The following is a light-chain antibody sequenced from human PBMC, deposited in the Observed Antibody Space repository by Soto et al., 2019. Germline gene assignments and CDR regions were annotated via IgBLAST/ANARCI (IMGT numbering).Light chain of an antibody. CDR3: QQYSNLIT. J-gene: IGKJ5*01. CDR1: QDISNY. Sequence: DIQTTLFSNSLSASLGDRFTITCQASQDISNYLNWYQQKLGKAPKLLIYDASNLETGVPSRFSGSGSGTDFTFTISSLQPEDFATYYCQQYSNLITFGQGTRLEIK. CDR2: DAS. V-gene: IGKV1-33*01.